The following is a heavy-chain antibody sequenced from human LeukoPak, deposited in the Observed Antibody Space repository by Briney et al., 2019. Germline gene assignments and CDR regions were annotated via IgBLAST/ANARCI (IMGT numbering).Heavy chain of an antibody. CDR1: GYTYLGYY. CDR3: AGGVCSADGCPGGNLFDP. V-gene: IGHV1-2*02. D-gene: IGHD2-15*01. CDR2: INPNSGGT. Sequence: ASVKVSCKTSGYTYLGYYIHWVRQAPGQGLEWMGWINPNSGGTNYAQKFQDRVTMTRDTSSSTAYMELSVLTSDDTALSSCAGGVCSADGCPGGNLFDPWGQGALVTVSS. J-gene: IGHJ5*02.